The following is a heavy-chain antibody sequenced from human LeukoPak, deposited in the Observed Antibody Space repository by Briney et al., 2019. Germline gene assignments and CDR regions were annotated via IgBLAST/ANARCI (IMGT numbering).Heavy chain of an antibody. J-gene: IGHJ4*02. Sequence: ASVKVSCKAPGYSFTSYGLSWVRQAPGQGLEWMGWISAYNGNTNYVQKLQGRVTMTTDTSTSTAYMELRSLRSDDTAVYYCAREGGGTSYYFDSWGQGTLVTVSS. D-gene: IGHD1-14*01. CDR2: ISAYNGNT. CDR3: AREGGGTSYYFDS. CDR1: GYSFTSYG. V-gene: IGHV1-18*01.